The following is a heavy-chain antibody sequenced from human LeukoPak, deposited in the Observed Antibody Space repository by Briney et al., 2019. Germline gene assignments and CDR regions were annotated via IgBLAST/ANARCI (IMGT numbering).Heavy chain of an antibody. J-gene: IGHJ6*04. CDR2: IKQDGSEK. CDR1: GFTFSNYA. Sequence: GGSLRLSCAASGFTFSNYAMSWVRQAPGKGLEWVANIKQDGSEKYYVDSVKGRFTISRDNAKNSLYLQMNSLRAEDTAVYYCAELGITMIGGVWGKGTTVTISS. D-gene: IGHD3-10*02. V-gene: IGHV3-7*01. CDR3: AELGITMIGGV.